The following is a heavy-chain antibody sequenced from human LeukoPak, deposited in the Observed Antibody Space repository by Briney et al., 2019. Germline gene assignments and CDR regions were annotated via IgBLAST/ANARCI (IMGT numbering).Heavy chain of an antibody. V-gene: IGHV1-2*04. CDR3: ARANYYYDSSGYYPNNWFDP. Sequence: GASVKVSCKASGYTFTSYGISWVRQAPGQGLEWMGWINPNSGGTNYAQKFQGWVTMTRDTSISTAYMELSRLRSDDTAVYYCARANYYYDSSGYYPNNWFDPWGQGTLVTVSS. CDR1: GYTFTSYG. CDR2: INPNSGGT. D-gene: IGHD3-22*01. J-gene: IGHJ5*02.